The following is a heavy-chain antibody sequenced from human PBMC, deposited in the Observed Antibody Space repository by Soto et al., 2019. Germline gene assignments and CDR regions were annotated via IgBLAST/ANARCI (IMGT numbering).Heavy chain of an antibody. CDR1: GGSISSGGYY. CDR2: IYYSGST. Sequence: QVQLQESGPGLVKPSQTLSLTCTVSGGSISSGGYYWSWIRQHPGKGLEWIGYIYYSGSTYDHPSLKSRVTISVDTSKNQFSLKLSSVTAADTAVYYCARDRASGWGKGRWFDPWGQGTLVTVSS. D-gene: IGHD6-19*01. J-gene: IGHJ5*02. V-gene: IGHV4-31*03. CDR3: ARDRASGWGKGRWFDP.